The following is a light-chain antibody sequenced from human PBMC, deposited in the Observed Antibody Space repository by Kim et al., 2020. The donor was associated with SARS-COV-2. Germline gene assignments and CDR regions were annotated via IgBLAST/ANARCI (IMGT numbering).Light chain of an antibody. CDR2: AAS. CDR1: QYIGNS. V-gene: IGKV1-27*01. J-gene: IGKJ1*01. Sequence: ASVGDRVTITCRASQYIGNSLALYQQKPCKVPKLLIYAASTLQSGVPSRFSGSGSGTQFTLTIGSLQTEDVATYYCQKYNSAPWTFGPGTKVDIK. CDR3: QKYNSAPWT.